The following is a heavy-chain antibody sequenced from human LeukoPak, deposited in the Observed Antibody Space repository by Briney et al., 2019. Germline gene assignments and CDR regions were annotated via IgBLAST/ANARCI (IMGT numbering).Heavy chain of an antibody. V-gene: IGHV4-39*02. Sequence: SETLSLTCTVSGGSISSYSYYWAWIRQPPGKGLEWIGSVYYGRSPYFNPSLESRATISVGTSKNHFSLKMSSVTAADTAVYYCARSSGTGTFSYWGQGTLVTVSS. CDR3: ARSSGTGTFSY. CDR2: VYYGRSP. CDR1: GGSISSYSYY. D-gene: IGHD6-25*01. J-gene: IGHJ4*02.